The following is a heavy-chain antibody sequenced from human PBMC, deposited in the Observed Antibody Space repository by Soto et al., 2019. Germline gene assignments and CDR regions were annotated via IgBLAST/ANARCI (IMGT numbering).Heavy chain of an antibody. CDR3: ARERSSGCDY. CDR2: MNPNSGNT. D-gene: IGHD6-19*01. Sequence: QVQLVQSGAEVKKPGASVKVSCKASGYTFTSYDINCVRQATGQGLEWMGWMNPNSGNTAYAQKFQGRVTMTRNTSISTSYMELSILRSEYTAVYYCARERSSGCDYWGQGTLVTVSS. V-gene: IGHV1-8*01. J-gene: IGHJ4*02. CDR1: GYTFTSYD.